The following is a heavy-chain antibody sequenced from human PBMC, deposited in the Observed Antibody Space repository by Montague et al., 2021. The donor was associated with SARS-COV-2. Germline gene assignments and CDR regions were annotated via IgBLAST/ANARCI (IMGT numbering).Heavy chain of an antibody. J-gene: IGHJ4*02. CDR1: GGSFSDYF. V-gene: IGHV4-34*01. CDR3: ARGRQHFNMIVVVMTGGEYHFDY. CDR2: INHRGTS. Sequence: SETLSLTCAVCGGSFSDYFWTWIRQPPGKGLEWIGEINHRGTSNYNPSLKSRVSISVDTSKNQFSLYLGSVTAADTAVYYCARGRQHFNMIVVVMTGGEYHFDYWGQGTLVTVSS. D-gene: IGHD3-22*01.